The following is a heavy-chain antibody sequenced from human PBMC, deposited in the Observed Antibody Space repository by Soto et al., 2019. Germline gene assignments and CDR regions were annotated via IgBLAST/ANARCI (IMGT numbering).Heavy chain of an antibody. D-gene: IGHD5-18*01. V-gene: IGHV3-30-3*01. CDR3: AREVDTAMVTGPFDY. CDR2: ISYDGSNK. J-gene: IGHJ4*02. Sequence: GSLRLCCAASGFTVSSYAMHWVRQAPGKGLEWVAVISYDGSNKYYADSVKGRFTISRDNSKNTLYLQMNSLRAEDTAVYYCAREVDTAMVTGPFDYWGQGTLVTVSS. CDR1: GFTVSSYA.